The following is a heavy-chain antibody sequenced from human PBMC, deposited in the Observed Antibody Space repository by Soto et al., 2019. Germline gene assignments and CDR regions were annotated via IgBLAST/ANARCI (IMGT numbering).Heavy chain of an antibody. Sequence: PGGSLRLSCAASGFTFSNYAMHWVRQAPGKGLEWVAIVSYDGDNEYYADSVRGRFFISRDNSRNTLYLQTSSLRHEDTAVYYCAKGHYDYVSGSYRYTGNIDYWGQGTLVTVSS. D-gene: IGHD3-16*02. CDR3: AKGHYDYVSGSYRYTGNIDY. J-gene: IGHJ4*02. CDR1: GFTFSNYA. CDR2: VSYDGDNE. V-gene: IGHV3-30*18.